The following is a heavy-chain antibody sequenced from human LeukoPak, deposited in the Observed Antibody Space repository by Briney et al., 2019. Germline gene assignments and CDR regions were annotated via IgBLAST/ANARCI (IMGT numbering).Heavy chain of an antibody. V-gene: IGHV3-23*01. D-gene: IGHD6-13*01. J-gene: IGHJ4*02. Sequence: GGSLRLSCAASGFTFSNFAMTWVRQAPGKGLEWVSSIVGSSSTYYADSVKGRFTISRDNSKNTLYLQMNSLRAEDTAVYYCAKDRSSSWTWTIDYWGQGTLVTVSS. CDR2: IVGSSST. CDR3: AKDRSSSWTWTIDY. CDR1: GFTFSNFA.